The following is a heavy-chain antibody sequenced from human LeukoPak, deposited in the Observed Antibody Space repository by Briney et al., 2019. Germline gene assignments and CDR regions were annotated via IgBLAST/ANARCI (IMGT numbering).Heavy chain of an antibody. V-gene: IGHV3-30*02. CDR3: AKGGSYYTSSWFDP. D-gene: IGHD3-10*01. CDR1: GITFSSFG. CDR2: IWYDGSNK. Sequence: GGSLRLSCAAPGITFSSFGMHWVRQAPGKGLEWVAFIWYDGSNKYYADSVKGRFTISRDNSKNTVYLQMNSLRADDTAVYYCAKGGSYYTSSWFDPWGQGTLVTVSS. J-gene: IGHJ5*02.